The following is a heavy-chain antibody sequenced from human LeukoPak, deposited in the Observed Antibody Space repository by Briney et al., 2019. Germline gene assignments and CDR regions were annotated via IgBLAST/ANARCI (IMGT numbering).Heavy chain of an antibody. V-gene: IGHV5-51*01. CDR2: IYPGDSDT. Sequence: GESLKISCKGSGYSFTSYWIGWVRQMPGKGLEWMGIIYPGDSDTRYSPSFQGQVTISADKSISTAYLQWSSLKASDTAMYYCARYDYGDYFGPYYFDYWGQGTLVTVSS. CDR1: GYSFTSYW. D-gene: IGHD4-17*01. CDR3: ARYDYGDYFGPYYFDY. J-gene: IGHJ4*02.